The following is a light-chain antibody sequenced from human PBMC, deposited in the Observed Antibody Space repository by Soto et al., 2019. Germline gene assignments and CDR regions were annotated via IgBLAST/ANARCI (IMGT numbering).Light chain of an antibody. CDR1: QSISSW. CDR3: QQYNSYPWT. Sequence: DIQMTQSRSTLSASVGDRLTITCRASQSISSWLAWYQQKPGKAPKLLIYDASSLESGVPSRFRGSGSGTEFTLTISSLQPDDFATYYCQQYNSYPWTFGHGTKVDIK. CDR2: DAS. J-gene: IGKJ1*01. V-gene: IGKV1-5*01.